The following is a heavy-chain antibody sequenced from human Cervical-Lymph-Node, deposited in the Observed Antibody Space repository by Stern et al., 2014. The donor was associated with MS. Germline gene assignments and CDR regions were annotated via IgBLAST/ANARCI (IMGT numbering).Heavy chain of an antibody. CDR1: GFIFSDYY. CDR3: ARLTSMPDTRSYYFDL. CDR2: IYNSFGSI. J-gene: IGHJ2*01. Sequence: QVKLVEYGGGLVKSGGSLRLSCAASGFIFSDYYMYWIRQAPGKGLECISYIYNSFGSIYYADPVKGRFTVSRDNTKNSLFLQMNSLRAEDTAVYYCARLTSMPDTRSYYFDLWGRGTLVTVSS. D-gene: IGHD2/OR15-2a*01. V-gene: IGHV3-11*01.